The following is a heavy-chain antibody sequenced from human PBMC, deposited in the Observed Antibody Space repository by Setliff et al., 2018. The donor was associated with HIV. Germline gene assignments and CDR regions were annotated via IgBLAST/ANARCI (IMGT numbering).Heavy chain of an antibody. CDR3: ARVGPPDFWSGSFQH. Sequence: SETLSLTCTVSGGSVSSGGYYWSWIRRHPGRGLEWIGYIYYSGSTYYNPSLKSRVTISVDTSKNQFSLKLSSVTAADTAVYYCARVGPPDFWSGSFQHWGQGTLVTVSS. CDR1: GGSVSSGGYY. J-gene: IGHJ1*01. D-gene: IGHD3-3*01. V-gene: IGHV4-31*03. CDR2: IYYSGST.